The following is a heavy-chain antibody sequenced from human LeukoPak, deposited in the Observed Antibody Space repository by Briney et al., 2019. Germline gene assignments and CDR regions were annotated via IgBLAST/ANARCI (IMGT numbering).Heavy chain of an antibody. CDR3: ARGRVVAATLDYYYYGMDV. D-gene: IGHD2-15*01. Sequence: SVKVSCKASGGTFSSYAISWVRQAPGQGLEWMGRIIPILGIANYAQKFQGRVTITADKSTSTAYMELSSLRSEDTAVYYCARGRVVAATLDYYYYGMDVWGQGTTATVSS. V-gene: IGHV1-69*04. CDR2: IIPILGIA. CDR1: GGTFSSYA. J-gene: IGHJ6*02.